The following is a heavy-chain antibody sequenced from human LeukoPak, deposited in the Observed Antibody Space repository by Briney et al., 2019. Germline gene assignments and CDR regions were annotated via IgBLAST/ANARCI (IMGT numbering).Heavy chain of an antibody. J-gene: IGHJ4*02. Sequence: SVKVSCKASGGTFSSYAISWVRQAPGQELEWMGGIIPIFGTAQYTQKFKDRVTITADESTSTAYMELNSLRSEDTAIYYCARAPFVAAGSDYWGQGTLVTVSS. CDR1: GGTFSSYA. CDR3: ARAPFVAAGSDY. D-gene: IGHD6-13*01. CDR2: IIPIFGTA. V-gene: IGHV1-69*01.